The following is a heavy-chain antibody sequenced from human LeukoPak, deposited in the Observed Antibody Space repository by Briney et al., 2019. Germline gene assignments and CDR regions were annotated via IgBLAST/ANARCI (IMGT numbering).Heavy chain of an antibody. CDR3: ARGWEMATWTFDY. CDR2: IIPIFGTA. CDR1: GGTFSSYA. V-gene: IGHV1-69*13. Sequence: ASVKVSCTASGGTFSSYAISWVRQAPGQGLEWMGGIIPIFGTANYAQKFQGRVTITADESTSTAYMELSSLRSEDTAVYYCARGWEMATWTFDYWGQGTLVTVSS. J-gene: IGHJ4*02. D-gene: IGHD5-24*01.